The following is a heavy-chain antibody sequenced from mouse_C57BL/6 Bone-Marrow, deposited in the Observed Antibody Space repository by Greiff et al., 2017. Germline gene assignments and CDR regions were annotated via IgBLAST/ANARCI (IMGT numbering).Heavy chain of an antibody. CDR3: ARRGDYGNYPYFDY. V-gene: IGHV1-84*01. CDR1: GYTFTDYY. J-gene: IGHJ2*01. CDR2: IYPGSGTT. D-gene: IGHD2-1*01. Sequence: QVQLQQSGPELVKPGASVTISCKASGYTFTDYYINWVKQRPGQGLEWIGGIYPGSGTTKYNEKFKGKATLTVDTSTSTAYMQLSSLTSEDSAVYFCARRGDYGNYPYFDYWGQGTTLTVSS.